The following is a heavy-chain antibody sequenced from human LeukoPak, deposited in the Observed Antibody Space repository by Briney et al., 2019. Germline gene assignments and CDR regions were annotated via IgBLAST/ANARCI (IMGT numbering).Heavy chain of an antibody. CDR3: ARASYGGNSGNYFDY. V-gene: IGHV1-18*01. Sequence: ASVKVSCKASGYTFTSYGISWVRQAPGQGLEWMGWISAYNGNTNYAQKLQGRVTMTTDTSTSTAYMELRSLRSDNTAVYYCARASYGGNSGNYFDYWGQGTLVTVSS. J-gene: IGHJ4*02. CDR2: ISAYNGNT. CDR1: GYTFTSYG. D-gene: IGHD4-23*01.